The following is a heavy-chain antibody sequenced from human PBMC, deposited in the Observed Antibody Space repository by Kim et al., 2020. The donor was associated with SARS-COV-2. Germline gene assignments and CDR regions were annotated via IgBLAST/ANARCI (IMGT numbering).Heavy chain of an antibody. CDR1: GYTFPSYH. J-gene: IGHJ4*02. D-gene: IGHD3-16*01. V-gene: IGHV1-46*01. Sequence: ASVKVSCKASGYTFPSYHMHWVRQAPGQGLEWMGFINASGRSASYPQKFQGRVTMTRDTSTSTVYMELSSLRSEDPAVYYCAREGPNTYYFDYWGQGTLVTVSS. CDR3: AREGPNTYYFDY. CDR2: INASGRSA.